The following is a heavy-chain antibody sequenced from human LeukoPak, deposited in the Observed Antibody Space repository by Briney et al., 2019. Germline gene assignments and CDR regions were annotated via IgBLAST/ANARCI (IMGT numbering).Heavy chain of an antibody. CDR1: GGSISSGGYY. D-gene: IGHD2-2*02. Sequence: SEALSLTCTVSGGSISSGGYYWSWIRQHPGKGLEWIGYIYYSESTYYNPSLKSRVTISVDTSKNQFSLKLSSVTAADTAVYYCARSVGYCSSTSCYTSSNWFDPWGQGTLVTVSS. CDR3: ARSVGYCSSTSCYTSSNWFDP. CDR2: IYYSEST. V-gene: IGHV4-31*03. J-gene: IGHJ5*02.